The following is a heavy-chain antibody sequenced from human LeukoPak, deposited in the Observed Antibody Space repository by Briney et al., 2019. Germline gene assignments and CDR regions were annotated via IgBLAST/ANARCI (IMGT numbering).Heavy chain of an antibody. CDR2: LSSSSSTI. V-gene: IGHV3-48*01. D-gene: IGHD3-22*01. Sequence: GGSLRLSCAASGFTFSSYSMNWVRQAPGKGLEWVSYLSSSSSTIYYADSVKGRFTISRDNAKNSLYLQMNSLRAEDTAVYYCEREPPYDSSGYYGDYWGQGTLVTVSS. CDR1: GFTFSSYS. CDR3: EREPPYDSSGYYGDY. J-gene: IGHJ4*02.